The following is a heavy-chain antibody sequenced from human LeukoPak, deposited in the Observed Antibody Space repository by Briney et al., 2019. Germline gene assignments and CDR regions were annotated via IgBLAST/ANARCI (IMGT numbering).Heavy chain of an antibody. CDR3: ARDNPDYDYIWGSYRGGDAFDI. J-gene: IGHJ3*02. V-gene: IGHV3-7*01. CDR1: GFTFSSYW. CDR2: IKQDGSEK. D-gene: IGHD3-16*02. Sequence: GGSLRLSCAASGFTFSSYWMSWVRQAPGKGLEWVANIKQDGSEKYYVHSVKGRFTISRDNAKNSLYLQMNSLRAEDTAVYYCARDNPDYDYIWGSYRGGDAFDIWGQGTMVTVSS.